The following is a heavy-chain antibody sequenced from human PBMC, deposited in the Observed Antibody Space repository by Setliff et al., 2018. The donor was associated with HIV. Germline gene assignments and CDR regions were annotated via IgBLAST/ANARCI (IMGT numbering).Heavy chain of an antibody. V-gene: IGHV4-38-2*02. CDR2: IYHSGNT. Sequence: PSETLSLTCTVSGYSISNDYYWGWIRQPPGKGLEWIASIYHSGNTYYNPSLKSRVTISVDTSKNQFSLRLSSVTAADTGVYYCAAFDSGRDVWGQGTLVTVSS. J-gene: IGHJ4*02. D-gene: IGHD6-19*01. CDR3: AAFDSGRDV. CDR1: GYSISNDYY.